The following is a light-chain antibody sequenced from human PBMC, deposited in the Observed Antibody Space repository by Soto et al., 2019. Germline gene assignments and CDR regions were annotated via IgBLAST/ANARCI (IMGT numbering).Light chain of an antibody. CDR1: SSDVGAYNL. Sequence: QSALTQPRSVSASPGQSVTISCTGTSSDVGAYNLVSWYQQHPGRAPQLIIYEVRNRPSGISFRFSGSKSGNTASLTISGLQAEDEADYYCSSYTSKSSLIFGGGTKLTVL. CDR3: SSYTSKSSLI. CDR2: EVR. J-gene: IGLJ2*01. V-gene: IGLV2-14*01.